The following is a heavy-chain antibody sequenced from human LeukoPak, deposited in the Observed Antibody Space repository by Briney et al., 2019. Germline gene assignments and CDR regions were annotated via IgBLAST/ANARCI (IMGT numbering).Heavy chain of an antibody. V-gene: IGHV1-18*01. D-gene: IGHD3-22*01. CDR3: ARDSPIYYDSGGYDAGHY. CDR2: ISAYNGNT. CDR1: GYTFTTYG. Sequence: ASVKVSCKASGYTFTTYGISWVRQAPGQGLAWMGWISAYNGNTNYAQKLQGRVTMTTDTSTSTAYMELRSLRSDDTAVYYCARDSPIYYDSGGYDAGHYWGQGTLVTVSS. J-gene: IGHJ4*02.